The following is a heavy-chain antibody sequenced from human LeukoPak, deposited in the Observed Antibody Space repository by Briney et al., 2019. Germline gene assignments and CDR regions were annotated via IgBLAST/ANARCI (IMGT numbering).Heavy chain of an antibody. CDR1: GFTFSTYW. CDR2: INTDGSST. J-gene: IGHJ4*02. Sequence: PGGSLRLSCAASGFTFSTYWMHWVRQAPGKRLVWVSRINTDGSSTSYADSVKGRFTISRDNAKNTLYLQMNSLRAEDTAVYYCARSEAVVVPAAPDYWGQGTLVTVSS. V-gene: IGHV3-74*01. D-gene: IGHD2-2*01. CDR3: ARSEAVVVPAAPDY.